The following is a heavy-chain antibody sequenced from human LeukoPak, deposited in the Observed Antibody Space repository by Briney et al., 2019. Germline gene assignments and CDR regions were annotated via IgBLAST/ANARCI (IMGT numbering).Heavy chain of an antibody. CDR1: GFTFDDYA. CDR3: AKDLRYYYDVSGYWDY. D-gene: IGHD3-22*01. J-gene: IGHJ4*02. Sequence: PGGSLRLSRAASGFTFDDYAMSWVRQAPGKGLEWVSTISGSGDSTYYADSVKGRFTISRDNSKNTLSLQMNSLRAEDTAVYYCAKDLRYYYDVSGYWDYWGQGTLVTVSS. CDR2: ISGSGDST. V-gene: IGHV3-23*01.